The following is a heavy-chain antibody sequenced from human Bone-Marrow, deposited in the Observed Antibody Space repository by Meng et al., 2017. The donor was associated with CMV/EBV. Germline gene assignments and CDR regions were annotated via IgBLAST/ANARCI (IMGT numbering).Heavy chain of an antibody. Sequence: QGTLKPGGAGPLKPSETLSLTCAVYGESFSPYYWTWIHQPPGKGLEWIGEINHSGRTNYNQSLKSRVTISVDTSKDQFSLKLTSVTAADSALYYCARGKYSGGYYPLDYWGQGTLVTVSS. CDR1: GESFSPYY. D-gene: IGHD3-22*01. CDR3: ARGKYSGGYYPLDY. V-gene: IGHV4-34*01. J-gene: IGHJ4*02. CDR2: INHSGRT.